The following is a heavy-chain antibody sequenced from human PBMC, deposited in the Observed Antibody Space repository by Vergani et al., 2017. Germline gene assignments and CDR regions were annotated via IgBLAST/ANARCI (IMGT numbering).Heavy chain of an antibody. Sequence: QVQLQESGPGLVKPSETLSLTCTVSGGSISSYYWSWIRQPPGKGLEWIGYIYYSGSTNYNPSLKSRVTISGDTSKNQFSLKLSSVTAADTAVYYCARGGRYSYGWSAGYYYYYMDGWGKGTTVTVSS. CDR2: IYYSGST. CDR1: GGSISSYY. J-gene: IGHJ6*03. D-gene: IGHD5-18*01. CDR3: ARGGRYSYGWSAGYYYYYMDG. V-gene: IGHV4-59*01.